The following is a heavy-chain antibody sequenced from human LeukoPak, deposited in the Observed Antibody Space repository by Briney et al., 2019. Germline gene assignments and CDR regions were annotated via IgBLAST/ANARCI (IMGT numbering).Heavy chain of an antibody. CDR3: ATIKRGSIYGYFDF. CDR2: MFDTVST. J-gene: IGHJ4*02. CDR1: GASTASHY. D-gene: IGHD5-18*01. Sequence: SSETLSLTCTVSGASTASHYWTWLRQPPGKELEWVAYMFDTVSTKSNPSLKSRLTLSVDTSKKQLSLRLSSVTAADTAVYYCATIKRGSIYGYFDFWGQGIKLTVSS. V-gene: IGHV4-59*11.